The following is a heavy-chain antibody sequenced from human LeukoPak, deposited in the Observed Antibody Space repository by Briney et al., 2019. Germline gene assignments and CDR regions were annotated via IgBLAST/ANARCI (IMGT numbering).Heavy chain of an antibody. D-gene: IGHD3-10*01. V-gene: IGHV4-39*07. CDR3: ARVVRLYGSGSYYNPDAFDI. CDR2: IYYSGST. CDR1: GGSISSSSYY. Sequence: SETLSLTCTVSGGSISSSSYYWGWIRQPPGKGLEWIGSIYYSGSTYYNPSLKSRVTISVDTSKNQFSLKLSSVTAADTAVYYCARVVRLYGSGSYYNPDAFDIWGQGTMVTVSS. J-gene: IGHJ3*02.